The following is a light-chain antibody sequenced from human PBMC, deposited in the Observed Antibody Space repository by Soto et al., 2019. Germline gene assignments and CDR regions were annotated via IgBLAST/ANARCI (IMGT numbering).Light chain of an antibody. V-gene: IGKV4-1*01. CDR1: QSVLYSSNNKNY. CDR2: WAS. CDR3: QQYYSIPLT. J-gene: IGKJ4*01. Sequence: DILMTQSPDSLAVSLGERATINCKSSQSVLYSSNNKNYLAWYQQKPGQPPKLLIYWASTRESGVPDRFSGSGSGTDFTLTISSLQAEDVAVYYCQQYYSIPLTFGGGTKVAIK.